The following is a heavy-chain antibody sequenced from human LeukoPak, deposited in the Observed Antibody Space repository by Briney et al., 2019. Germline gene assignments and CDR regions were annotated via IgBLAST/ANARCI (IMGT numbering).Heavy chain of an antibody. D-gene: IGHD3-3*01. CDR2: ISYDGSNK. CDR1: GFTFSSYA. CDR3: ASERTYYDFWSGYRSLFDY. V-gene: IGHV3-30*04. Sequence: PGRSLRLSCAASGFTFSSYAMHWVRQAPGKGLEWVAVISYDGSNKYYADSVKGRFTISRDNSKNTLYLQMNSLRAEDTAVYHCASERTYYDFWSGYRSLFDYWGQGTLVTVSS. J-gene: IGHJ4*02.